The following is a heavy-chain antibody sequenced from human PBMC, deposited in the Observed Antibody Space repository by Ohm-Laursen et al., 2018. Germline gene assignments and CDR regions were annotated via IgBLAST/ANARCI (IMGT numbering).Heavy chain of an antibody. CDR3: ARGIGSMVRGFVINVNNWLDP. Sequence: ASVKVSCNASGDIFSSYAIHWVRQAPGQGLEYLGGIIPIFGTTDYAQSFQGRVTITTDDSTSTAYMELRSLRSDDTAVYYCARGIGSMVRGFVINVNNWLDPWGQGTLVTVSS. J-gene: IGHJ5*02. CDR2: IIPIFGTT. D-gene: IGHD3-10*01. CDR1: GDIFSSYA. V-gene: IGHV1-69*05.